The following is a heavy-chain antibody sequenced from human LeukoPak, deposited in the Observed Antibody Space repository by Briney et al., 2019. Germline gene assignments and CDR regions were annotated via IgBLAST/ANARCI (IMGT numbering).Heavy chain of an antibody. CDR1: GYTFTGYY. Sequence: APVKVSCKASGYTFTGYYIHWVRQAPGQGLEWMGWINPNSGGTNYAQKFQGRVTMTRDTSISTAYMELSRLRSDDTAVYYCASSRLWFGEQIDYWGQGTLVTVSS. V-gene: IGHV1-2*02. CDR2: INPNSGGT. J-gene: IGHJ4*02. CDR3: ASSRLWFGEQIDY. D-gene: IGHD3-10*01.